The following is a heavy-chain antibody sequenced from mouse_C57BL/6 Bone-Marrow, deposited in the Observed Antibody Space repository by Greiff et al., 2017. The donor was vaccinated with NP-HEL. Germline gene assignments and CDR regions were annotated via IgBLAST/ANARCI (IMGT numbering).Heavy chain of an antibody. J-gene: IGHJ1*03. CDR1: GFTFSDYG. CDR3: ARQGYYGSSRYFDV. D-gene: IGHD1-1*01. Sequence: EVKLMESGGGLVQPGGSLKLSCAASGFTFSDYGMAWVRQAPRKGPEWVAFISNLAYSIYYADTVTGRFTIFRENAKNTLYLEMSSLRSEDTAMYYCARQGYYGSSRYFDVWGTGTTVTVSS. CDR2: ISNLAYSI. V-gene: IGHV5-15*01.